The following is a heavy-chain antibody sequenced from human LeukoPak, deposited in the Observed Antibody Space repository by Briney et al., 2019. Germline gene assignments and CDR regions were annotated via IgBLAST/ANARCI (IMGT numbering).Heavy chain of an antibody. D-gene: IGHD3-22*01. J-gene: IGHJ4*02. V-gene: IGHV3-74*01. Sequence: PGGSLRLSCAASGFTFNSYWMHWVRQAPGKGLVWVSRINSDGSTTTYADSTKGRFTISRDNAENTLYLQMNSLRAEDTAVYYCARTARSGGYWRDFDYWGQGTLVTVSS. CDR1: GFTFNSYW. CDR2: INSDGSTT. CDR3: ARTARSGGYWRDFDY.